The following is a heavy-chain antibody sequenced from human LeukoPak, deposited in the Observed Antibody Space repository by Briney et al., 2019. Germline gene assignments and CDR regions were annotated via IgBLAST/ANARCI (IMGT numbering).Heavy chain of an antibody. V-gene: IGHV4-61*02. D-gene: IGHD3-3*01. J-gene: IGHJ3*02. CDR1: GGSISSGSYY. CDR3: ARDTRFLEWLDAFDI. CDR2: IYTSGST. Sequence: SQTLSLTCTVSGGSISSGSYYWSWIRQPAGKGLEWIGRIYTSGSTNYNPSLKSRVTISVDTSKNQFSLKLSSVTAADTAVYYCARDTRFLEWLDAFDIWGQGTMVTVSP.